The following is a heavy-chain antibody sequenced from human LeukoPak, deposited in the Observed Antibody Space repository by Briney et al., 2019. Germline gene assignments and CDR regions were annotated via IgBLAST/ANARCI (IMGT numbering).Heavy chain of an antibody. CDR2: IYYSGSS. CDR3: ARNRDGYNSFDY. V-gene: IGHV4-39*07. Sequence: SETLSLTCTVSGGSISSSSYYWGWIRQPPGKGPEWIGSIYYSGSSYYNPSLRSRVTISVDTSKNHFSLKLSSVTAADTAVYYCARNRDGYNSFDYWGQGTLVTVSS. D-gene: IGHD5-24*01. CDR1: GGSISSSSYY. J-gene: IGHJ4*02.